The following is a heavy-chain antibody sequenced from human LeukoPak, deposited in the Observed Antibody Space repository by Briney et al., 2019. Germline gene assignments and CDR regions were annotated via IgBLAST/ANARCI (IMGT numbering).Heavy chain of an antibody. J-gene: IGHJ4*02. D-gene: IGHD2-21*02. CDR3: AKDSPSVTATPHDY. CDR1: GFTFSDYA. CDR2: ISSYGGST. Sequence: GGSLRLSCAASGFTFSDYAMSWVRQAPGKGLDWVSTISSYGGSTYYADSVKGRSTISRDNSKNTLYLQMNSLGAEDTAVYFCAKDSPSVTATPHDYWGQGALVTVSS. V-gene: IGHV3-23*01.